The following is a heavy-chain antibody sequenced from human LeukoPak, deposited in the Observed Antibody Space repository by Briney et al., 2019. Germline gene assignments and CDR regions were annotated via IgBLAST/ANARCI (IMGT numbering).Heavy chain of an antibody. Sequence: AGGSLRLSCVASRFTFSYYAMHWVRQAPGRGLEWVAVISYDGKKTNYADSVKGRFTFSRDNSKNTLDLHMSSLRTEDTAMYYCARGTREQPWAPVHAFDIWGHGTMVIVSS. CDR3: ARGTREQPWAPVHAFDI. D-gene: IGHD1/OR15-1a*01. V-gene: IGHV3-30*04. CDR1: RFTFSYYA. J-gene: IGHJ3*02. CDR2: ISYDGKKT.